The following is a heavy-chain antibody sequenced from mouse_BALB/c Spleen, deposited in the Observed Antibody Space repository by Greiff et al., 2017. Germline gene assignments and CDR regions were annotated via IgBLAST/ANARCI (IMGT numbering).Heavy chain of an antibody. CDR1: GFTFNTYA. D-gene: IGHD4-1*01. J-gene: IGHJ2*01. CDR2: IRSKSNNYAT. V-gene: IGHV10-1*02. Sequence: EVQLLESGGGLVQPTGSLKLSCAASGFTFNTYAMNWVRQAPGKGLEWVARIRSKSNNYATYYADSVKDRFTISRADSQSMLYLQMNNLKTEDTAMDYCVRRTGDYWGQGTTLTVSS. CDR3: VRRTGDY.